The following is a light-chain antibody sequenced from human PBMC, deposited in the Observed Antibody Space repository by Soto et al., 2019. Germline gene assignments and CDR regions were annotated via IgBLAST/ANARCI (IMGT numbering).Light chain of an antibody. J-gene: IGLJ1*01. CDR3: SAYTVSRTYV. CDR2: EFE. Sequence: QSALTQPPSASGSPGQSVIISCAGSSSDIGAYDYVSWFKQHPGKAPKLLIYEFEKRPSGVPNRFSGSKSGSTAFLTVSGRRGEDEADYYCSAYTVSRTYVFGTGTKVTVL. V-gene: IGLV2-8*01. CDR1: SSDIGAYDY.